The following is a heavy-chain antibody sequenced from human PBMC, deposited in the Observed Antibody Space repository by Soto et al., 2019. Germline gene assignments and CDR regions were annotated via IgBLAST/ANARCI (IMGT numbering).Heavy chain of an antibody. J-gene: IGHJ5*02. CDR3: ARGLGYCSSTSCYWNWFDP. CDR2: SNHSGST. V-gene: IGHV4-34*01. D-gene: IGHD2-2*01. CDR1: GGSFSGYY. Sequence: SETLSLTCAVYGGSFSGYYWSWSRRPPGKGLEWIGESNHSGSTNYNPSLKSRVTISVDTSKNQFSLKLSSVTAADTAVYYCARGLGYCSSTSCYWNWFDPWGQGTLVTVSS.